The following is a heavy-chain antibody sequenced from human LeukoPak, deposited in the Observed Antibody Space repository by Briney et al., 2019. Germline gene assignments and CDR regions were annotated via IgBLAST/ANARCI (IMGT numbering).Heavy chain of an antibody. CDR2: TYYTGST. Sequence: SETLSLTCTVSGASISSSSYYWGWIRQPPGKGLEWIGSTYYTGSTYYNPSLKSRVTISVDTSKNQFSLKLNSVTAADTAVCYCARLDSSSWSGWFDPWGQGTLVTVSS. J-gene: IGHJ5*02. CDR3: ARLDSSSWSGWFDP. D-gene: IGHD6-13*01. CDR1: GASISSSSYY. V-gene: IGHV4-39*01.